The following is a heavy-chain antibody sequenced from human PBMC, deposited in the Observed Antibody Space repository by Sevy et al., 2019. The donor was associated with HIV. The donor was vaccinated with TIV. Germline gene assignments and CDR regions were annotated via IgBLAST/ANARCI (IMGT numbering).Heavy chain of an antibody. V-gene: IGHV3-7*01. Sequence: GASLRLSCAASGFTFSSYWMSWVRQAPGKGLEWVANIRQDGGEKYYVDSVKGRFTISRDNAKNSLFLQMNSLRAEDTAVYYCARLDFVAGNDYWGQGTLVTVSS. CDR1: GFTFSSYW. CDR3: ARLDFVAGNDY. CDR2: IRQDGGEK. D-gene: IGHD6-19*01. J-gene: IGHJ4*02.